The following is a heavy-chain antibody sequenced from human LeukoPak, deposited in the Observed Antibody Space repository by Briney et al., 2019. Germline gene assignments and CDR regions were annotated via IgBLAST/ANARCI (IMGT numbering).Heavy chain of an antibody. D-gene: IGHD1-1*01. CDR3: AKGSAVHSKYYYYYYGMDV. J-gene: IGHJ6*02. V-gene: IGHV3-74*01. Sequence: GGSLRLSCAASGFTFSSYWMHWVRQAPGKGLVWVSRINSDGSSTSYADSVKGRFTISRDNAKNSLYLQMNSLRAEDTALYYCAKGSAVHSKYYYYYYGMDVWGQGTTVTVSS. CDR1: GFTFSSYW. CDR2: INSDGSST.